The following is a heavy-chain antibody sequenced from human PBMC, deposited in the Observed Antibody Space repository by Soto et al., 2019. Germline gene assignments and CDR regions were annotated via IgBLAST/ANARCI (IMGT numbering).Heavy chain of an antibody. CDR2: TYYRSNWYN. J-gene: IGHJ4*02. CDR1: GDSVSRNSAA. CDR3: ARLIGTSWSVF. V-gene: IGHV6-1*01. Sequence: PSQTLSLTCAISGDSVSRNSAAWSWIRQSPSGGLEWLGRTYYRSNWYNDYAVSVKSRITINPDTSKNQVSLQLNSVTPEDTAVYYCARLIGTSWSVFWGQAILVTVSS. D-gene: IGHD1-1*01.